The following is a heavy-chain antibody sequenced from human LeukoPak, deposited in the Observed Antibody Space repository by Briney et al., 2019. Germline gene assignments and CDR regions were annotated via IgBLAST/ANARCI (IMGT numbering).Heavy chain of an antibody. CDR2: ISAYNGNT. CDR3: GRSMDRSGWYGWVDP. V-gene: IGHV1-18*01. J-gene: IGHJ5*02. Sequence: ASVKVSCKASGYTFTSYGISWVRQAPGQGLEWMGWISAYNGNTNYAQKLQGRVTMTTDTSTNTAYMELRSLRSDDTAVYYCGRSMDRSGWYGWVDPWGQGTLVTVSS. CDR1: GYTFTSYG. D-gene: IGHD6-19*01.